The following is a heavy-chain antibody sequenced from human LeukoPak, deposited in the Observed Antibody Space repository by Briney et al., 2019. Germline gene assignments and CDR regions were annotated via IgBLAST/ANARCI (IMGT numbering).Heavy chain of an antibody. CDR1: GYTFTSYD. CDR2: INTNSGNT. D-gene: IGHD3-22*01. CDR3: ARDPPHYYDSSGYHGVFDY. Sequence: ASVKVSCKASGYTFTSYDINWVRQAPGQGLEWMGWINTNSGNTNYAQSFTGRVVFSMDTSVSTAYLQMSSLKAEDTAMYYCARDPPHYYDSSGYHGVFDYWGQGTLVTVSS. J-gene: IGHJ4*02. V-gene: IGHV7-4-1*02.